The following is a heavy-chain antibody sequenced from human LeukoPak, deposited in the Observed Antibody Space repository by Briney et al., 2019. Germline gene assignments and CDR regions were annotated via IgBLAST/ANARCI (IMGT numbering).Heavy chain of an antibody. CDR1: GHILTELS. Sequence: ASVKVSCKVSGHILTELSMHWVRQAPGQGLEWMGGFDSEDAGTIYAHKFQGRVTMTEDTSTDTAYMELSSLRSEDTAVYYCAIDLHLFRTRPDFDFWGQGTLVTVSS. D-gene: IGHD3-10*01. CDR2: FDSEDAGT. V-gene: IGHV1-24*01. J-gene: IGHJ4*02. CDR3: AIDLHLFRTRPDFDF.